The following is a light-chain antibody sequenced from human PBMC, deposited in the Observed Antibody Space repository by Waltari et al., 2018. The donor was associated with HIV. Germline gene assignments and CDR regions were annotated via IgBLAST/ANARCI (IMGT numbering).Light chain of an antibody. V-gene: IGLV2-14*03. CDR1: NTDVGTYNY. J-gene: IGLJ3*02. Sequence: QSALTQPASVSGSPGQSITISCTGTNTDVGTYNYVYWYQQHPGKAPKLMIYDVTDQPSGVSDRFSASKSGNTASLTISGLQAEDEADYYCSSYTSSISLVFGGGTKVTVL. CDR3: SSYTSSISLV. CDR2: DVT.